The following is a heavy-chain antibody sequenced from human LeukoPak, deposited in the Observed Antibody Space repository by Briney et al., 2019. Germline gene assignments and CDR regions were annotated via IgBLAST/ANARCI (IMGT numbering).Heavy chain of an antibody. Sequence: SETLSLTCTVSGGSISSYYWSWIRQPAGKGLEWIGRIDTSGNANYKPSLKSRVTMSVDTSKNQFSLKLNSVTAADTAVYYCARVSSSWYQDWYFDLWGRGTLVTVSS. CDR2: IDTSGNA. CDR3: ARVSSSWYQDWYFDL. CDR1: GGSISSYY. J-gene: IGHJ2*01. D-gene: IGHD6-13*01. V-gene: IGHV4-4*07.